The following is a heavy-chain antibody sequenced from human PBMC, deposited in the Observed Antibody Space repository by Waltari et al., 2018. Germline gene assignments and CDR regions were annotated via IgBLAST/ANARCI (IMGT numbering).Heavy chain of an antibody. Sequence: QVQLQESGPGLVKPSETLSLTCAVSGYSISSGYYWGWIRQPPGKGLEWIGRIYHSGRNHSNPSLKSRVTISVDTSKNQLSLKLSSVTAADTAVYYCARDSDPGYCSSTSCRRAGNGWFDPWGQGTLVTVSS. V-gene: IGHV4-38-2*02. J-gene: IGHJ5*02. CDR1: GYSISSGYY. D-gene: IGHD2-2*01. CDR3: ARDSDPGYCSSTSCRRAGNGWFDP. CDR2: IYHSGRN.